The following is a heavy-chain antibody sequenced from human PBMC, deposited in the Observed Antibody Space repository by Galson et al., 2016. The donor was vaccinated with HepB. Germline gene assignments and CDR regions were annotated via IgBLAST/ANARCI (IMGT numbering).Heavy chain of an antibody. V-gene: IGHV3-23*01. D-gene: IGHD4-23*01. CDR1: GFDFGRYD. CDR3: ASHYTAVIDY. CDR2: ISSSGRSA. Sequence: SLRLSCAASGFDFGRYDMSWVRQPPGKGLEWVSSISSSGRSAFYADSVKGRFTFSRDNSKNTLYLEMNSLSAEDTAVYYCASHYTAVIDYWGQGTLVTVSS. J-gene: IGHJ4*02.